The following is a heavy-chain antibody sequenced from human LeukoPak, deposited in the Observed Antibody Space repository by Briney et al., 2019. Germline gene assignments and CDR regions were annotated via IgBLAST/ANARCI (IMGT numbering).Heavy chain of an antibody. V-gene: IGHV1-8*03. J-gene: IGHJ4*02. CDR1: GYTFTSYD. Sequence: GASVKVSCKASGYTFTSYDINWVRQATGQGLEWMGWMNPNSGNTGYAQKFQGRVTITRNTSISTAYMELSSLRSEDTAVYYCARFTAAGTFCDYWGQGTLVTVSS. CDR2: MNPNSGNT. D-gene: IGHD6-13*01. CDR3: ARFTAAGTFCDY.